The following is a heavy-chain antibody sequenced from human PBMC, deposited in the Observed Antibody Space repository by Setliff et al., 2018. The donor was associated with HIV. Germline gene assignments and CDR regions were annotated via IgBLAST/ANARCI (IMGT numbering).Heavy chain of an antibody. CDR3: ARRKAGWGELFGNWFDP. Sequence: SETLSLTCTVSGGSISSGGYYWSWIRQPAGKGLEWIGRIYTSGSTNYNPSLKSRLTISVDTSKNQFSLKLSYATAADTAVYYCARRKAGWGELFGNWFDPWGQGTLVTVSS. V-gene: IGHV4-61*02. CDR2: IYTSGST. J-gene: IGHJ5*02. CDR1: GGSISSGGYY. D-gene: IGHD3-10*01.